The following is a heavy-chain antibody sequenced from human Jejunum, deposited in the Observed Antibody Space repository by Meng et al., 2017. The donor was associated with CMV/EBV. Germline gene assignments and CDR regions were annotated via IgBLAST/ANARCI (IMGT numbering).Heavy chain of an antibody. CDR3: VGNRGRSDLNY. CDR1: GFSLATTGMR. Sequence: FSGFSLATTGMRVSWIRQSPGKALEWLARIDWDDEKFYRTSPKTRLTISTDTSKNQVVLTMTNMDPVDTATYYCVGNRGRSDLNYWGQGTLVTVSS. D-gene: IGHD3-16*02. J-gene: IGHJ4*02. CDR2: IDWDDEK. V-gene: IGHV2-70D*14.